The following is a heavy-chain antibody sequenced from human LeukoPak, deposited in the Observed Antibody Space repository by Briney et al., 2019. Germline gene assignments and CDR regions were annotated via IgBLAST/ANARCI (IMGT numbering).Heavy chain of an antibody. V-gene: IGHV3-23*01. Sequence: GGSLRLSCAASGLIFSNYAMSWVRQARGEGLEGVSCIRGSGGGRYYADSVKGRFTISRDNSKNTVFLQMNSLRAEDTAVYYCAKRYYDILTGSPRAFDIWGQGTMVTVSS. CDR1: GLIFSNYA. D-gene: IGHD3-9*01. J-gene: IGHJ3*02. CDR3: AKRYYDILTGSPRAFDI. CDR2: IRGSGGGR.